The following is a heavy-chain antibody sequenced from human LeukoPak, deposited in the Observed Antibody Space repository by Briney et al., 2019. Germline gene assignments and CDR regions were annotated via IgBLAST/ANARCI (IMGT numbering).Heavy chain of an antibody. Sequence: GGSLRLSCAASGFTFSRYAMGWVRQAPGKGLEWVSGMSGSHSTTYYTDSVKGRFTISRDNAKNSLYLQMNSLRAEGTAVYYCARDLRPYYDSSGSPNWGQGTLVTVSS. J-gene: IGHJ4*02. CDR2: MSGSHSTT. D-gene: IGHD3-22*01. CDR1: GFTFSRYA. CDR3: ARDLRPYYDSSGSPN. V-gene: IGHV3-48*04.